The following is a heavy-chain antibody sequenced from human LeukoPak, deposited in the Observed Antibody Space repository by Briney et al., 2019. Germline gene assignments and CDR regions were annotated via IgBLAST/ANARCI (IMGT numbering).Heavy chain of an antibody. D-gene: IGHD2-15*01. CDR1: GGSVSSGSYY. J-gene: IGHJ4*02. Sequence: PSETLSLTCTVSGGSVSSGSYYWSWIRQPPGKGLEWIGYIYYSGSTNYNPSLKSRVTISVDTSKNQFSLKLSSVTAADTAVYYCASRGGTLDYWGQGTLVTVSS. CDR3: ASRGGTLDY. CDR2: IYYSGST. V-gene: IGHV4-61*01.